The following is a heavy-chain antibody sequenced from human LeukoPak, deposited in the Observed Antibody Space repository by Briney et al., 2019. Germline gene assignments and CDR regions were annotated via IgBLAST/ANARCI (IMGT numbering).Heavy chain of an antibody. D-gene: IGHD4-17*01. CDR3: AREVYGDASFDI. V-gene: IGHV1-2*02. CDR2: INPNSGGT. J-gene: IGHJ4*02. CDR1: GYSFSDNY. Sequence: ASVKVSCKASGYSFSDNYMHWVRQAPGQGLEWVGWINPNSGGTNYAQKFQGRVTMTRDASISTAYLELSRLRSDDTALYFCAREVYGDASFDIWGQGTLLTVSS.